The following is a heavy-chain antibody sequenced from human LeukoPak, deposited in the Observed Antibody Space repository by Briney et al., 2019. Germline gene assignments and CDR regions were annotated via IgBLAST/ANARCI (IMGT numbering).Heavy chain of an antibody. D-gene: IGHD3-22*01. CDR2: IYSSGST. J-gene: IGHJ3*02. CDR3: ARRRTDYYDSSGAFDM. V-gene: IGHV4-39*01. CDR1: GGSIRSSSYD. Sequence: SETLSLTCTVSGGSIRSSSYDWGWLRQPPGKGLEWIGSIYSSGSTYYNPSLKSRVTISVVTSKSQFSLKLSSVTAADTAVYYCARRRTDYYDSSGAFDMWGQGTMVTVSS.